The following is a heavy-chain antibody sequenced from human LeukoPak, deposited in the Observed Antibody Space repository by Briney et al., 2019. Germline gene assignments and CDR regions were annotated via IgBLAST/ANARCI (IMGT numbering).Heavy chain of an antibody. V-gene: IGHV6-1*01. J-gene: IGHJ4*02. CDR2: TYYRSKWYN. CDR1: GDSVSSSSAI. CDR3: ARGARHSSSWYPFDI. Sequence: SQALSLTCAISGDSVSSSSAIWNWIRQSPSRGLEWLGRTYYRSKWYNDSAVSVKSRINVIPDTSRNQFSLQLNSVTPDDTAVYYCARGARHSSSWYPFDIWGQGTPVTVSS. D-gene: IGHD6-13*01.